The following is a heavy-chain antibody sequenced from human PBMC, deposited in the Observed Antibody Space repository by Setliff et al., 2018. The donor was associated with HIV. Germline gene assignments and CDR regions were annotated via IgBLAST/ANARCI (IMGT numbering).Heavy chain of an antibody. CDR1: GFTFSIYE. Sequence: GGSLRLSCAASGFTFSIYEMNWVRQAPGKGLEWVSYMTASGSNIYYSDSVKGRFTISRDDAKNSLFLQVDSLTAEDTAVYYCARSQGIGNYYMDVWGKGTTVTVSS. V-gene: IGHV3-48*03. J-gene: IGHJ6*03. CDR3: ARSQGIGNYYMDV. D-gene: IGHD2-15*01. CDR2: MTASGSNI.